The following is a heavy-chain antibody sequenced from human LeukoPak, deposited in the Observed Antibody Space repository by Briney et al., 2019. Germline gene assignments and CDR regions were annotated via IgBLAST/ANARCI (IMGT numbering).Heavy chain of an antibody. V-gene: IGHV1-2*06. J-gene: IGHJ4*02. CDR2: INPNSGGT. CDR1: RYTFTGYY. CDR3: ARGRAGGLLQPIDY. D-gene: IGHD1-26*01. Sequence: ASVKVSCKASRYTFTGYYMHWVRQAPGQGLEWMGRINPNSGGTNYAQKFQGRVTMTRDTSISTAYMELSRLRSDDTAVYYCARGRAGGLLQPIDYWGRGTLVTVSS.